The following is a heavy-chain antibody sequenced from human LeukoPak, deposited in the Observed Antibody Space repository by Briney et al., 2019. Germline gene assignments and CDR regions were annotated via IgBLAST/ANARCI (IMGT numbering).Heavy chain of an antibody. CDR3: ARGGNSDSSSWRSYYYYYMDV. J-gene: IGHJ6*03. D-gene: IGHD6-13*01. V-gene: IGHV3-7*01. Sequence: GGSLRLSCAASGFTFSSYWMSWVRQAPGKGLEWVANIKQDGSEKYYVDSVKGRFTISRDNAKNSLYLQMNSLRAEDTAVYYCARGGNSDSSSWRSYYYYYMDVWGKGTTVTVSS. CDR1: GFTFSSYW. CDR2: IKQDGSEK.